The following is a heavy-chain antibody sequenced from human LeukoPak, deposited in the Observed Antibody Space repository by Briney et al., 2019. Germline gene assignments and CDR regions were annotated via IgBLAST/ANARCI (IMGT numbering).Heavy chain of an antibody. J-gene: IGHJ4*02. V-gene: IGHV3-23*01. CDR1: GFTFSSYA. CDR2: IGASGGST. D-gene: IGHD3-10*01. Sequence: GGSLRLSCATSGFTFSSYAMSWVRQAPGKGLEWVSGIGASGGSTYYADSVKGRFTISRDNSKNTLYLQMNSLRAEDTAVYYCAKLGGVYYGSGSYFDYWGQGTLVTVSS. CDR3: AKLGGVYYGSGSYFDY.